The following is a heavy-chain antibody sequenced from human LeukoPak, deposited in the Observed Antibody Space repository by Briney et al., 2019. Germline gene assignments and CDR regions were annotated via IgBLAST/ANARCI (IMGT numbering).Heavy chain of an antibody. CDR2: IYSGGST. CDR1: GFTVSSNY. CDR3: ARDLHPRLTGYFDY. Sequence: GGSLRLSCAASGFTVSSNYMSWVRQAPGKGLEWVSVIYSGGSTYYADSVEGRFTVSRDNSKNTLYLEMKSLRADDTAVYYCARDLHPRLTGYFDYWGQGTVVTVSS. D-gene: IGHD3-16*01. V-gene: IGHV3-53*01. J-gene: IGHJ4*02.